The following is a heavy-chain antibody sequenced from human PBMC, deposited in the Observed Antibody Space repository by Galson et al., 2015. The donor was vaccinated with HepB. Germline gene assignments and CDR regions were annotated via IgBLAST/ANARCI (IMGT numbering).Heavy chain of an antibody. D-gene: IGHD6-13*01. J-gene: IGHJ4*02. V-gene: IGHV3-23*01. Sequence: SLRLSCAASGFTFSSYAMSWVRQAPGKGLEWVSAISGSGGSTYYADSVKGRFTISRDNSKNTLYLQMNSLRAEDTAVYYCAGSYSNSWHNFVYWGQGTLVSVSS. CDR2: ISGSGGST. CDR1: GFTFSSYA. CDR3: AGSYSNSWHNFVY.